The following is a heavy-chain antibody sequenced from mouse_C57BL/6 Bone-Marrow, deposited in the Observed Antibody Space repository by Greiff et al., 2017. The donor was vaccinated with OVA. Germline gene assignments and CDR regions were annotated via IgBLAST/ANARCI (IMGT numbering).Heavy chain of an antibody. CDR2: IFPGSGST. CDR1: GYTFTDYY. CDR3: ARLGLLRTTYVDV. V-gene: IGHV1-75*01. Sequence: QVQLKESGPELVKPGASVKISCKASGYTFTDYYINWVKQRPGQGLEWIGWIFPGSGSTYYNEKFKGKATLTVDKSSSKAYMLLSSLTSEYSAVYFCARLGLLRTTYVDVWGTGTTVTVSS. J-gene: IGHJ1*03. D-gene: IGHD1-1*01.